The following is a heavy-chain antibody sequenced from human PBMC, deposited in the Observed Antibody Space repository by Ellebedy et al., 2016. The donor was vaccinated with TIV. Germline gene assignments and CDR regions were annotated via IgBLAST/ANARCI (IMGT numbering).Heavy chain of an antibody. CDR1: GYTFTSYD. J-gene: IGHJ6*03. V-gene: IGHV1-8*01. D-gene: IGHD6-13*01. Sequence: ASVKVSXKASGYTFTSYDINWVRQATGQGLEWMGWMNPNSGNTGYAQKFQGRVTMTRNTSISTAYMELSSLRSEDTAVYYCARGRGSSSWYRAYYYYYYYMDVWGKGTTVTVSS. CDR2: MNPNSGNT. CDR3: ARGRGSSSWYRAYYYYYYYMDV.